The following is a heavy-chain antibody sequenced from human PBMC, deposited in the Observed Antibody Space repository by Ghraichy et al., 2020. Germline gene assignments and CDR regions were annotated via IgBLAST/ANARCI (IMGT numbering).Heavy chain of an antibody. V-gene: IGHV3-21*01. Sequence: LTCAASGFTFSSYRMNWVRQAPGKGLEWVSFIDSSSSYIYYADSVKGRFTISRDNAKNSLYLQMNSLRGEDTAVYYCARDPGYCSGGRCFPDAFDIWGQGTVVTVSS. D-gene: IGHD2-15*01. CDR1: GFTFSSYR. CDR3: ARDPGYCSGGRCFPDAFDI. CDR2: IDSSSSYI. J-gene: IGHJ3*02.